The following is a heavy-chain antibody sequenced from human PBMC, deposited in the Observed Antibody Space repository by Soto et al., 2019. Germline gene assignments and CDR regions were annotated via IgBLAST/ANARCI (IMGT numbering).Heavy chain of an antibody. CDR3: TRDYVMDV. J-gene: IGHJ6*02. Sequence: VGSLRLSCAASGFTFSGDSMNWVRQAPGKGLEWVSSISTTSTYIYYADSVKGRFTISRDNANNLLHLQMNSLRAEDTAVYYCTRDYVMDVWGQGTTVTVSS. CDR1: GFTFSGDS. CDR2: ISTTSTYI. V-gene: IGHV3-21*01.